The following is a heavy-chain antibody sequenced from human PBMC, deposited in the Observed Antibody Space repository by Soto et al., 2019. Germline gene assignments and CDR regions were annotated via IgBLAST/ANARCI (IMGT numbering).Heavy chain of an antibody. CDR3: AKDMRRYSGSYYFDY. CDR1: GFTFDDYA. D-gene: IGHD1-26*01. CDR2: ISWNSGSI. V-gene: IGHV3-9*01. Sequence: GGSLRLSCAASGFTFDDYAMHWVRQAPGKGLEWVSGISWNSGSIGYADSVKGRFTISRDNAKNSLYLQMNSLRAEDTALYYCAKDMRRYSGSYYFDYWGQGTLVTVSS. J-gene: IGHJ4*02.